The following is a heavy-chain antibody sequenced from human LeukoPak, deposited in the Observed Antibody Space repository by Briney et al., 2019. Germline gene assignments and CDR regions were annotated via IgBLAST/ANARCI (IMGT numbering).Heavy chain of an antibody. CDR2: IWYDGSQK. CDR1: GFTFSSYG. J-gene: IGHJ6*03. CDR3: ARGSDYHYYMDV. V-gene: IGHV3-33*01. Sequence: PGRSLRLSCAASGFTFSSYGFHWVGQAPGKGLEWVAVIWYDGSQKYYVDSVKGRFTSSRDNSKNTVYLQMNSLRVEDTAVYYCARGSDYHYYMDVWGRGTTVTVSS. D-gene: IGHD6-6*01.